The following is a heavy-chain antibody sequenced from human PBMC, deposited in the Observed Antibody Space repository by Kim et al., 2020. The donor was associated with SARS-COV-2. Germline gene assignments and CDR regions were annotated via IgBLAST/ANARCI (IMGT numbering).Heavy chain of an antibody. D-gene: IGHD4-17*01. CDR2: IYLRGGT. V-gene: IGHV3-53*01. J-gene: IGHJ2*01. Sequence: GGSLRLSCAASGFSVSGIYMTWVRQAPGKGLEWVAVIYLRGGTYYADAVKGRFTISRDTSKNTVDLQMNSLGAEDSAMYYCATSTVTQRFWYFDLWGRGTPVTVSS. CDR1: GFSVSGIY. CDR3: ATSTVTQRFWYFDL.